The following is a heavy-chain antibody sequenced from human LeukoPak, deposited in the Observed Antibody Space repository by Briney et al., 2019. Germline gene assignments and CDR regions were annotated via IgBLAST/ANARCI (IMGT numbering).Heavy chain of an antibody. Sequence: PGGSLRLSCAASGFTFSSYSMNWVRQAPGKGLEWVSSISSSSSYIYYADSVKGRFTISRDNAKNSLYLQMNSLRAEDTAVYYCARDDSSSSGGRGPFDYWGQGTLVTVSS. CDR1: GFTFSSYS. D-gene: IGHD6-13*01. CDR3: ARDDSSSSGGRGPFDY. J-gene: IGHJ4*02. CDR2: ISSSSSYI. V-gene: IGHV3-21*01.